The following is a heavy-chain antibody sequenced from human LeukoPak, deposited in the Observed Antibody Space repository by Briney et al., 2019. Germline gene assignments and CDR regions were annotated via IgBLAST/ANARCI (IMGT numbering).Heavy chain of an antibody. J-gene: IGHJ4*02. Sequence: GGSLRLSCAASGFTFSSYGMHWVRQAPGKWLEWVAFIRYDGSNKYYADSVKGRFTISRDNSKNTLYLQMNSLRAEDTAVYYCAKTLSSYGDSDYWGQGTLVTVSS. D-gene: IGHD4-17*01. CDR2: IRYDGSNK. V-gene: IGHV3-30*02. CDR3: AKTLSSYGDSDY. CDR1: GFTFSSYG.